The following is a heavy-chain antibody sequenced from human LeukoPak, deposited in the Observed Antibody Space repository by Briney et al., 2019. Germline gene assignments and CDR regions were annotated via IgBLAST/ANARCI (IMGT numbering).Heavy chain of an antibody. J-gene: IGHJ4*02. CDR3: ASQVAVSGKRDY. CDR2: IHYSGST. V-gene: IGHV4-39*01. Sequence: SETLSLTCTVSGGSISSSRYYWGWIRQPPGKGLEWIGSIHYSGSTYYNPSLKSRVTVSVDTSENQFSLKLSSVTAADTAVYYCASQVAVSGKRDYWGQGTLVTVSS. D-gene: IGHD1-26*01. CDR1: GGSISSSRYY.